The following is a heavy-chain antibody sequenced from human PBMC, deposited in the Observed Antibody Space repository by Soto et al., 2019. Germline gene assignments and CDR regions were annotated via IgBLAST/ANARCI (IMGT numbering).Heavy chain of an antibody. V-gene: IGHV4-39*01. CDR1: GDAITTKNVY. Sequence: PSETLSLTCAVSGDAITTKNVYWAWIRQPPGRGLEWIGNVYYLETTHYNPSLKGRVSISVDTSRNQFSLRMTSVTAADTAMYYCARQFDSSGYYYLSSFDDWGQGALVTVSS. CDR3: ARQFDSSGYYYLSSFDD. D-gene: IGHD3-22*01. J-gene: IGHJ4*02. CDR2: VYYLETT.